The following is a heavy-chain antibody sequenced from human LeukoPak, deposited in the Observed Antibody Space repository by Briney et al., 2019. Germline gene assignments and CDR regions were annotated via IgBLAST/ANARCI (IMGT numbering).Heavy chain of an antibody. V-gene: IGHV3-48*03. D-gene: IGHD6-13*01. CDR3: ARDMAAPGDY. CDR2: ISSSGSAI. J-gene: IGHJ4*02. Sequence: PGGSLRLSCAASGFTFSSYEMSWVRQAPGKGLEWVSCISSSGSAIYYADSVKGRFTISRDNAKNSLYLQMNSLRAEDTAVYYCARDMAAPGDYWGQGTLVTVSS. CDR1: GFTFSSYE.